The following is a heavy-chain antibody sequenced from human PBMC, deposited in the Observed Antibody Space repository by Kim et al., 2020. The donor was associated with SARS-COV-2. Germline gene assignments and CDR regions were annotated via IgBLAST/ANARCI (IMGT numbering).Heavy chain of an antibody. CDR3: ARFSFDSSGYPDAFDI. D-gene: IGHD3-22*01. V-gene: IGHV5-10-1*01. CDR1: GYSFTSYW. CDR2: IDPSDSYT. J-gene: IGHJ3*02. Sequence: GESLKISCKGSGYSFTSYWISWVRQMPGKGLEWMGRIDPSDSYTNYSPSFQGHVTISADKSISTAYLQWSSLKASDTAMYYCARFSFDSSGYPDAFDIWGQGTMVTVSS.